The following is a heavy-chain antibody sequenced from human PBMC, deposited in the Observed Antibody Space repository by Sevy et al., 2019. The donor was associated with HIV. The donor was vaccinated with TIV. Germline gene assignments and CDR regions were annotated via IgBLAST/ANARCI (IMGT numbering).Heavy chain of an antibody. J-gene: IGHJ5*02. Sequence: GGSLRLSCAASGFTFSSYGMHWVRQAPGKGLEWVAVISYDGSNKYYADSVKGRFTISRDNSKNTLYLQMNSLRAEDTAVYYCAKDTIGVIAAAGAAADHWGQGTLVTVSS. CDR1: GFTFSSYG. D-gene: IGHD6-13*01. CDR2: ISYDGSNK. CDR3: AKDTIGVIAAAGAAADH. V-gene: IGHV3-30*18.